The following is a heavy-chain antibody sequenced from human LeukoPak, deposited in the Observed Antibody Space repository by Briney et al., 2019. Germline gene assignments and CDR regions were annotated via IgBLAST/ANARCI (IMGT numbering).Heavy chain of an antibody. Sequence: PSETLSLTCTVSGGSISSYYWSWIRQPPGKGLEWIGYIYHRGSANYNPSLKSRVTISVDTSKHQFSLKLSSVTAADTAVYYCARQLWEWLSYYMDVWGKGTTVTVSS. CDR3: ARQLWEWLSYYMDV. V-gene: IGHV4-59*01. CDR2: IYHRGSA. D-gene: IGHD3-3*01. J-gene: IGHJ6*03. CDR1: GGSISSYY.